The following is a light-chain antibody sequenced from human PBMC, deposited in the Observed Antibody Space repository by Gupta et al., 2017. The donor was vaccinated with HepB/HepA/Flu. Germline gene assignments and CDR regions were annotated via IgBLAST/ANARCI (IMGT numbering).Light chain of an antibody. V-gene: IGKV1-39*01. CDR3: QHSYSMPT. CDR2: GAT. CDR1: QNIDYY. J-gene: IGKJ2*01. Sequence: DIQMTQFPSSLSASVGDRVSITCRASQNIDYYLNWYQHKPGKAPKFLVYGATTLQSGVPSRFSASRSGTDFTLTINNLQPEDCATYYCQHSYSMPTFGRGTXLDIK.